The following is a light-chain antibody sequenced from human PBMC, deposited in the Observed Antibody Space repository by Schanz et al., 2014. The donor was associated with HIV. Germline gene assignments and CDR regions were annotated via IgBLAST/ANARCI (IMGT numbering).Light chain of an antibody. CDR2: DNN. CDR3: GTWDSSLSAVV. CDR1: SSNIGNNY. V-gene: IGLV1-51*01. Sequence: QSVLTQPPSMSAAPGQKVTISCSGSSSNIGNNYVSWYQQLPGTAPKLLIYDNNERPSGIPDRFSGSKSGTSATLGITGLQTGDEADYYCGTWDSSLSAVVFGGGTKLTVL. J-gene: IGLJ2*01.